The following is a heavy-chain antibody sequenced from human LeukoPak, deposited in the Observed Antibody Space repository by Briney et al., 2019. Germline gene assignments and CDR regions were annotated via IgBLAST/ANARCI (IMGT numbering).Heavy chain of an antibody. Sequence: SETLSLTCAVYGGSFSGYYWSWIRQPPGKGLEWIGEINHSGSTNYNPSLESRVTISVDTSKNQFSLKLSSVIAADTAVYYCARFPGSAEYRHYYYMDVWGKGTTVTVSS. J-gene: IGHJ6*03. V-gene: IGHV4-34*01. D-gene: IGHD2-15*01. CDR3: ARFPGSAEYRHYYYMDV. CDR2: INHSGST. CDR1: GGSFSGYY.